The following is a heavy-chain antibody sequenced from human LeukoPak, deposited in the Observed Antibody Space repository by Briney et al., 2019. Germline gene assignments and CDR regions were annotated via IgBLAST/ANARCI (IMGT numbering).Heavy chain of an antibody. J-gene: IGHJ4*02. V-gene: IGHV3-74*01. CDR2: INSDGSST. Sequence: PGGSLRLSCAASGFTFSSYWMHWVRQAPGKGLVWVSRINSDGSSTSYADSMKGRFTISRDNGKNSLYLQMNSLRDEDTAVYYCARGTYYNSGSYYNRRDYFDYWGQGTLVTVSS. CDR3: ARGTYYNSGSYYNRRDYFDY. D-gene: IGHD3-10*01. CDR1: GFTFSSYW.